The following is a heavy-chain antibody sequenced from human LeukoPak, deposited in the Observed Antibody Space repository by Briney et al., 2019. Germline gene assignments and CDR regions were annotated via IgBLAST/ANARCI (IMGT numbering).Heavy chain of an antibody. V-gene: IGHV4-59*01. J-gene: IGHJ6*03. Sequence: PSETLSLTCTVSGGSISSYYWSWIRQPPGKGLEWIGYIYYSGSTNYNPSLKSRVTISVDTSKNQFSLKLSSVTAADTAVYYCARGGAQWLRFNYYMDVWGKGTTVTISS. CDR3: ARGGAQWLRFNYYMDV. CDR2: IYYSGST. CDR1: GGSISSYY. D-gene: IGHD5-12*01.